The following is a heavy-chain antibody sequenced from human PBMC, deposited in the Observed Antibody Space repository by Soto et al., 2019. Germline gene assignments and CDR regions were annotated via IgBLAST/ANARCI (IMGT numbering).Heavy chain of an antibody. CDR3: ARFKGCSGGSCYPYFDY. J-gene: IGHJ4*02. Sequence: QVQLVESGGGVVQPGRSLRLSCAASGFTFNSYAMHWVRQAPGKGLEWVAVISYDGNNKYYADSVKGRFTISRDNSKNTLYLQMNSLRAEDTAVYYCARFKGCSGGSCYPYFDYWGQGTLVTVSS. CDR1: GFTFNSYA. D-gene: IGHD2-15*01. V-gene: IGHV3-30-3*01. CDR2: ISYDGNNK.